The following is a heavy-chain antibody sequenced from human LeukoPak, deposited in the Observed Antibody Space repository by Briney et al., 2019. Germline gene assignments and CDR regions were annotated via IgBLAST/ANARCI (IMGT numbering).Heavy chain of an antibody. CDR3: ARFVGQLALYYYYDMDV. CDR2: MNPNSGNT. Sequence: ASVKVSCKAPGYTFTSYDINWVRQATGQGLEWMGWMNPNSGNTGYAHKFQGRDTMTRITSIRTAYMELSSLRSEDTAVYYCARFVGQLALYYYYDMDVWGKGTTVTVSS. CDR1: GYTFTSYD. J-gene: IGHJ6*03. D-gene: IGHD6-6*01. V-gene: IGHV1-8*01.